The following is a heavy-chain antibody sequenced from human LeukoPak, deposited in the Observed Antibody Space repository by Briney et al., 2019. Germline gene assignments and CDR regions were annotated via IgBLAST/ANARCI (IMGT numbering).Heavy chain of an antibody. V-gene: IGHV1-8*03. J-gene: IGHJ6*03. CDR3: ARVPYSSSWYGPEYYYYYMDV. D-gene: IGHD6-13*01. CDR2: MNPNSGNT. CDR1: GYTFTSYD. Sequence: ASVKVSCKASGYTFTSYDINWVRQATGQGLEWMGWMNPNSGNTGYAQKFQGRVTITRNTSISTAYMELSSLRSEDTAVYYCARVPYSSSWYGPEYYYYYMDVWGKGTTVTVSS.